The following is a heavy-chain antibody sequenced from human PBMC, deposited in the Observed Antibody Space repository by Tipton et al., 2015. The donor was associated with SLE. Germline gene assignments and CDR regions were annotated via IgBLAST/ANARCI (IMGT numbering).Heavy chain of an antibody. D-gene: IGHD6-6*01. J-gene: IGHJ6*03. CDR3: ARGPRKLVPGSYYYYMDV. V-gene: IGHV4-59*01. CDR1: GTSISNYY. Sequence: TLSLTCSVSGTSISNYYWSWIRQPPGKGLEWIGYISYSGNTSYNPSLKSRVTISVDTSKKQLSLKLNSVNAADTAVYYCARGPRKLVPGSYYYYMDVWGKGTTVTVSS. CDR2: ISYSGNT.